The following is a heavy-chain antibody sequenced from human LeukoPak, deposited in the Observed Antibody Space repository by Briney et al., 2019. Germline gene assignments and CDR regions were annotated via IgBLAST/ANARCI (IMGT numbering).Heavy chain of an antibody. J-gene: IGHJ4*02. CDR3: AICGGDCYSSTQFDY. CDR1: GGTFSSYA. D-gene: IGHD2-21*02. CDR2: IIPIFGTA. V-gene: IGHV1-69*13. Sequence: ASVKVSCKASGGTFSSYAISWVRQAPGQGLEWMGGIIPIFGTANYAQKFQGRVTITADESTSTAYMELSSLRSEDTAVYYCAICGGDCYSSTQFDYWGQGTLVTVSS.